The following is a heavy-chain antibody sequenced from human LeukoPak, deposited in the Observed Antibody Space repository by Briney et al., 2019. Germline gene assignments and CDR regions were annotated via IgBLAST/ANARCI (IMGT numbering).Heavy chain of an antibody. J-gene: IGHJ4*02. CDR3: AKGSTKRQQFDY. V-gene: IGHV3-23*01. D-gene: IGHD6-13*01. Sequence: GGSLRLSCAASGFTFRSYAMSWVRQAPGKGLEWVSVISDSGGSTYYADSVKGRFTISRDNSRNTLYLQMNSLRAEDTAVYYCAKGSTKRQQFDYWGQGTLVTVSS. CDR2: ISDSGGST. CDR1: GFTFRSYA.